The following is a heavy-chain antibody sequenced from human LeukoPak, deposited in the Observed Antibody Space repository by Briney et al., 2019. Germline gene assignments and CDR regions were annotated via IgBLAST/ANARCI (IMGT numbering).Heavy chain of an antibody. D-gene: IGHD3-9*01. CDR1: GFTFSSYW. CDR3: AMILTGYYSNDY. Sequence: GGSLRLSCAASGFTFSSYWMHWVRQAPGKGLVWVSRINSDGSSTCYADSVKGRFTISRDNAKNTLYLQMNSLRAEDTAVYYCAMILTGYYSNDYWGQGTLVTVSS. V-gene: IGHV3-74*01. J-gene: IGHJ4*02. CDR2: INSDGSST.